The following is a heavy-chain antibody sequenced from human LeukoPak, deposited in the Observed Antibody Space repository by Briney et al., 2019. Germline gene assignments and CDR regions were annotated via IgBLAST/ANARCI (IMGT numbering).Heavy chain of an antibody. CDR2: IKQDGSEK. D-gene: IGHD3-16*01. J-gene: IGHJ4*02. CDR3: ARVGTGGEFDY. CDR1: GFTFSSYW. V-gene: IGHV3-7*01. Sequence: GSLRLSCAASGFTFSSYWMSWVRQAPGKGLVWVANIKQDGSEKYYVDSVKGRFTISRDNAKNSLYLQMNSLRAEDTAVYYCARVGTGGEFDYWGQGTLVTVSS.